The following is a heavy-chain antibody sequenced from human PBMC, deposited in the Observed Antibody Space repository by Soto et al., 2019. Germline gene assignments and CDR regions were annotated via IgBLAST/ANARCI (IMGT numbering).Heavy chain of an antibody. CDR3: ARDSGYCSSTSCSSYGMDV. V-gene: IGHV1-18*01. D-gene: IGHD2-2*01. J-gene: IGHJ6*02. CDR1: GYTFTSYG. CDR2: ISAYNGNT. Sequence: GASVKVSCKASGYTFTSYGISWVRQAPGQGLEWMGWISAYNGNTNYAQKLQGRVTMTTDTSTSTAYMELRSLRSDDTAVYYCARDSGYCSSTSCSSYGMDVWGQGTTVTVSS.